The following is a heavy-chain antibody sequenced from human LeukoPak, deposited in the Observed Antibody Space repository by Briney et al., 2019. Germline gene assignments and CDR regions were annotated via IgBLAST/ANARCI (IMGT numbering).Heavy chain of an antibody. CDR2: IYTSGST. J-gene: IGHJ3*02. CDR3: AREGPGAFDI. CDR1: GGSISSGSYY. V-gene: IGHV4-61*02. Sequence: PSQTLSPTCTVSGGSISSGSYYWSWIRQPAGKGLEWIGRIYTSGSTNYNPSLKSRVTISVDTSKNQFSLKLSSVTAADTAVYYCAREGPGAFDIWGQGTMVTVSS.